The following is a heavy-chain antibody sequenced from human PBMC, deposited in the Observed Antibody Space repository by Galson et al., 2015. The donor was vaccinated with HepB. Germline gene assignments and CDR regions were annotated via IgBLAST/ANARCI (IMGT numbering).Heavy chain of an antibody. CDR1: GFTFSSYA. CDR2: ISGSGGST. D-gene: IGHD4-23*01. J-gene: IGHJ1*01. V-gene: IGHV3-23*01. CDR3: AKDKIYGGNSGPYFQH. Sequence: SLRLSCAASGFTFSSYAMSWVRQAPGKGLEWVSAISGSGGSTYYADSVKGRFTISRDNSKNTLYLQMNSLRAEDTAVYYCAKDKIYGGNSGPYFQHWGQGTLVTVSS.